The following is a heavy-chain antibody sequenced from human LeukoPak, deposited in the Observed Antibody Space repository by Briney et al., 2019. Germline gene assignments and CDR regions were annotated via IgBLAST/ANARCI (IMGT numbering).Heavy chain of an antibody. Sequence: GGSLRLSCAASGFIFSSYEMNWVRQAPGKGLEWVSYISSSGSTIYYADSVKGRFTISRDNAKNSLYLQMNSLRAEDMALYYCARGGSYFYYYYMDVWGKGTTVTVSS. CDR2: ISSSGSTI. D-gene: IGHD1-26*01. J-gene: IGHJ6*03. V-gene: IGHV3-48*03. CDR1: GFIFSSYE. CDR3: ARGGSYFYYYYMDV.